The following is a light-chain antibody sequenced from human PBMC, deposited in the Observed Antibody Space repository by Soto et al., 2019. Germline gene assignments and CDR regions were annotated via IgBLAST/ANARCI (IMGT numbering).Light chain of an antibody. Sequence: QSALTQPRSVSGSPGQSVTISCTGTSSDVVSWYQQHPDKAPKLIIYYVSQRPSGVPDRFSGSKSGNTASLTISGLQAEDAADYYCCSSAGGFTWVFGGGTKLTVL. CDR1: SSDV. CDR3: CSSAGGFTWV. V-gene: IGLV2-11*01. J-gene: IGLJ3*02. CDR2: YVS.